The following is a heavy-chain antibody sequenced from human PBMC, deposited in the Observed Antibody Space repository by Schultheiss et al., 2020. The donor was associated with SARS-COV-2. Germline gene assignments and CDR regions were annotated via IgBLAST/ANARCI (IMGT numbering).Heavy chain of an antibody. CDR1: GFTFSSYW. CDR2: INLDGSIT. Sequence: GGSLRLSCAASGFTFSSYWLHWVRQAPGKGLVWVSRINLDGSITSYADSVKGRFTISRDNAKNTLYLQMNSLRAEDTAVYYCARGGGDLVDYWGRGTLVTVSS. J-gene: IGHJ4*02. CDR3: ARGGGDLVDY. D-gene: IGHD5-24*01. V-gene: IGHV3-74*01.